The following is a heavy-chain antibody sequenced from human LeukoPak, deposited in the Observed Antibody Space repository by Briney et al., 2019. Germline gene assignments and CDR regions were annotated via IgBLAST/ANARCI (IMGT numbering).Heavy chain of an antibody. V-gene: IGHV3-20*04. CDR3: AATYSGNWEFDY. CDR2: INCNGDNT. J-gene: IGHJ4*02. Sequence: PGGSLRLSCAASGFTFDDYAMSWVRQAPGKGLEWVSGINCNGDNTGSADSVKGRFTISRDNAKNSLYLEMNSLRAEDTALYYCAATYSGNWEFDYWGQGTLVTVSS. CDR1: GFTFDDYA. D-gene: IGHD1-26*01.